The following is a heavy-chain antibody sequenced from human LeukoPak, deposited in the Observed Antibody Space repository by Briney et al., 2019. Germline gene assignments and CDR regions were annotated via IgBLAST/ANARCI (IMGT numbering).Heavy chain of an antibody. CDR3: AREGYYDSPP. Sequence: SETLSLTCAVYGRSFSGHYWSWIRHPPGKGLEWIGEINHSGSTNYNPSLKSRVTISVDTAKNQFSLKLSSVTAADTAVYYCAREGYYDSPPWGQGTMVTVSS. J-gene: IGHJ3*01. V-gene: IGHV4-34*01. CDR2: INHSGST. D-gene: IGHD3-22*01. CDR1: GRSFSGHY.